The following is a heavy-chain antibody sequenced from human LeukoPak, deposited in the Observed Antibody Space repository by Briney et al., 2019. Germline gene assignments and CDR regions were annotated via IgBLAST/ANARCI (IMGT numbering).Heavy chain of an antibody. Sequence: SETLSLTCTVSGGSISSYYWSWIRQPPGKGLEWIGYIYYSGSTNYNPSLKSRVTISVDTSKNHFSLKLSSMTAADTAMYYCARVSAQMTDFDCWGQGTLVTVSS. CDR3: ARVSAQMTDFDC. CDR2: IYYSGST. V-gene: IGHV4-59*12. J-gene: IGHJ4*02. CDR1: GGSISSYY.